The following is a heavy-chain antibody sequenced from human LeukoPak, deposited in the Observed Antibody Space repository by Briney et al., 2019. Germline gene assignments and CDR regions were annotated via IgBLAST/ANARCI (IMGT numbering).Heavy chain of an antibody. D-gene: IGHD4-17*01. Sequence: PGGSLRLSCAASGFTVSSNYMSWVRQAPGKGLEWVSVIYSGGSTYYADSVKGRFTTSRDNSKNTLYFQMNSMRAEDTAVYYCARDVGLRLRAGGDAFDIWGQGTMVTVSS. CDR3: ARDVGLRLRAGGDAFDI. CDR1: GFTVSSNY. J-gene: IGHJ3*02. CDR2: IYSGGST. V-gene: IGHV3-66*02.